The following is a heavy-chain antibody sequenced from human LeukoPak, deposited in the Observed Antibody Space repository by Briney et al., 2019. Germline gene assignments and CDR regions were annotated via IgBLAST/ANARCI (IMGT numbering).Heavy chain of an antibody. CDR2: INHSGST. D-gene: IGHD3-22*01. Sequence: PSETLSLTCAVYGGSFSGYYWSWIRQPPGKGLEWIGEINHSGSTNYNPSLKSRVTISVNTSKNQFSLKLSSVTAADTAVYYCARGRGDSSGYYYFDYWGQGTLVTVSS. V-gene: IGHV4-34*01. CDR1: GGSFSGYY. CDR3: ARGRGDSSGYYYFDY. J-gene: IGHJ4*02.